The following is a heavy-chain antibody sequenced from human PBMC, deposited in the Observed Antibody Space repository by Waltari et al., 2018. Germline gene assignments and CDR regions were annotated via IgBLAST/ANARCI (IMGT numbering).Heavy chain of an antibody. D-gene: IGHD2-15*01. CDR1: GFTFSNYW. CDR3: ATEWSADY. Sequence: EVQMEESGGGLVQPGGSLRLSCAASGFTFSNYWMNWVRQAPGKGLEWVANIKQDGSQKNYVDSVKGRFTISRDNAKSSLYLQMNSLRGEDTAVYCCATEWSADYWGQGALVTVSS. J-gene: IGHJ4*02. V-gene: IGHV3-7*01. CDR2: IKQDGSQK.